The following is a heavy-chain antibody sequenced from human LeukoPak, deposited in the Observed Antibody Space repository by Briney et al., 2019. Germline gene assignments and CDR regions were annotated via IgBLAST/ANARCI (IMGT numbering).Heavy chain of an antibody. Sequence: SETLSLTCTVSGGSISSGSYYWSWIRQPAGKGLEWIGRIYTSGSTNYNPSLKSRVTISVDKSKNQFSLKLSSVTAADTAVYYCARRRHDYSSYQGSIFDYWGQGTLVTVSS. J-gene: IGHJ4*02. CDR3: ARRRHDYSSYQGSIFDY. CDR2: IYTSGST. D-gene: IGHD4-11*01. V-gene: IGHV4-61*02. CDR1: GGSISSGSYY.